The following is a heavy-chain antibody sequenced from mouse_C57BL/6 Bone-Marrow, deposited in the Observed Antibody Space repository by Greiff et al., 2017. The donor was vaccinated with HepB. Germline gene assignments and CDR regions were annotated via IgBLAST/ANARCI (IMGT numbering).Heavy chain of an antibody. V-gene: IGHV7-3*01. CDR2: IRNKANGYTT. CDR3: ARYTTVPFAY. CDR1: GFTFTDYY. D-gene: IGHD1-1*01. Sequence: DVKLVESGGGLVQPGGSLSLSCAASGFTFTDYYMSWVRQPPGKALEWLGFIRNKANGYTTEYSASVKGRFTISRDNSQSILYLQMNALRAEDSATYYCARYTTVPFAYWGQGTLVTVSA. J-gene: IGHJ3*01.